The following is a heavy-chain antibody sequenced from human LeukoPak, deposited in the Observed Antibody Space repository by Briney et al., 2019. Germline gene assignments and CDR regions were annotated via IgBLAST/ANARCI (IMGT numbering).Heavy chain of an antibody. CDR2: IYNSGST. J-gene: IGHJ5*02. D-gene: IGHD6-13*01. Sequence: PSETLSLTCSVSGGSISSSTYYWGWIRQPPGKGLDWIGNIYNSGSTYYNPSLKSRVTISVDTSKSQFSLKLSSVTAADTAVYYCARQAYSSNLGWFDPWGQGTLVTVSS. V-gene: IGHV4-39*01. CDR1: GGSISSSTYY. CDR3: ARQAYSSNLGWFDP.